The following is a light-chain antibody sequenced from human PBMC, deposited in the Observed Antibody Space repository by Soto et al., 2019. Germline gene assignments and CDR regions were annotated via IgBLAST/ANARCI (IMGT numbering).Light chain of an antibody. J-gene: IGKJ1*01. CDR1: RGLLHSTGKNY. CDR2: LGS. Sequence: DILMTQSPISPPVTPGEPASISCWSSRGLLHSTGKNYLDWFLQKPGQSPKLLIYLGSNRASGVPDRFSGSGSGTNFTLRISRVEAEDVGVYYCMQALQSPRTFGRGTKVEIK. V-gene: IGKV2-28*01. CDR3: MQALQSPRT.